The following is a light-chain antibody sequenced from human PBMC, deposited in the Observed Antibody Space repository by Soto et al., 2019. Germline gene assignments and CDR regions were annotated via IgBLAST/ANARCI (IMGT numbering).Light chain of an antibody. CDR1: QSVSSSY. V-gene: IGKV3-15*01. CDR3: QQYHNWPIT. CDR2: DAS. J-gene: IGKJ5*01. Sequence: EIVLTQSPGTLSLSPGERATLSCSASQSVSSSYLAWYQQKPGQAPRLLIYDASTRATGIPARFSGSGSGTEFTLTISSLQSEDFAVYYCQQYHNWPITFGQGTRREIK.